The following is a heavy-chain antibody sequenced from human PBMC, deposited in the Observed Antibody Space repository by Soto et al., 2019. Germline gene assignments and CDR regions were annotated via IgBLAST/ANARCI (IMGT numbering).Heavy chain of an antibody. CDR1: GFTFSSYA. J-gene: IGHJ4*02. CDR2: ISGSGGST. Sequence: GALRLSCAASGFTFSSYAMSWVRQAPGKGLEWVSAISGSGGSTYYADSVKGRFTISRDNSKNTLYLQMNSLRAEDTAVYYCAKVTTYVPNGYWGQGTLVTVSS. CDR3: AKVTTYVPNGY. D-gene: IGHD3-16*01. V-gene: IGHV3-23*01.